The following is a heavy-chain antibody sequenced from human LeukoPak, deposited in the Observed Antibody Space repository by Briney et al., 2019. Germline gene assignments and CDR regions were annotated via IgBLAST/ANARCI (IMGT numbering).Heavy chain of an antibody. D-gene: IGHD1-26*01. Sequence: PSETLSLTCAVYGESFSGYYWSWIRQPPGKGREWMGEINHSGSTNYNPSLKSRVTISVETSKNQFSLKLSSVTAADTAVYYCARENVGARAFDIWGQGTMVTVSS. J-gene: IGHJ3*02. CDR2: INHSGST. V-gene: IGHV4-34*01. CDR3: ARENVGARAFDI. CDR1: GESFSGYY.